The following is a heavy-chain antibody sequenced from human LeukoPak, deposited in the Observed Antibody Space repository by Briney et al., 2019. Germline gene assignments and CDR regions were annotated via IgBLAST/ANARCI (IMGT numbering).Heavy chain of an antibody. D-gene: IGHD3-10*01. CDR2: INPNSGGT. CDR1: GYTFTGYF. V-gene: IGHV1-2*02. CDR3: ARAAYYYGSGSYYISPSDY. J-gene: IGHJ4*02. Sequence: ASVEVSCKASGYTFTGYFMHWVRQAPGQGLEWMGWINPNSGGTNYAQKFQGRVTMTRDTSISTAYMDLSRLRSDDTAVYYCARAAYYYGSGSYYISPSDYWGQGTLVTVSS.